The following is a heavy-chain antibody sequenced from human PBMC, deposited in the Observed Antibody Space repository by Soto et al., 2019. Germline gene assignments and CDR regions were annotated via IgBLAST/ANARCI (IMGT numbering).Heavy chain of an antibody. J-gene: IGHJ4*02. CDR2: LSADENNK. V-gene: IGHV3-30-3*01. D-gene: IGHD3-3*01. CDR1: GFTFNTYA. Sequence: QVQLVESGGGVVQPGRSLRLSCTASGFTFNTYAFHWVRQAPGKGLEWGAVLSADENNKYYADSVKGRFTISRDNSKSTLYLQMHSLRAEDTAVYYCARDLRKLRSFDYWGQGTLVTVSS. CDR3: ARDLRKLRSFDY.